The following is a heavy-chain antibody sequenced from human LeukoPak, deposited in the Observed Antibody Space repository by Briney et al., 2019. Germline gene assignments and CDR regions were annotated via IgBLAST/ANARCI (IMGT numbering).Heavy chain of an antibody. V-gene: IGHV4-30-4*01. CDR2: IYSSGST. J-gene: IGHJ5*02. CDR3: ARPYYYDSRIDP. CDR1: GVSISSGDYY. D-gene: IGHD3-22*01. Sequence: PSQTLSLTCTVSGVSISSGDYYWSWIRQPPGKGLEWIGYIYSSGSTYHNPSLKSRATVSLDTSKNQLSLKLSSVTAADTAVYYCARPYYYDSRIDPWGQGTLVTVSS.